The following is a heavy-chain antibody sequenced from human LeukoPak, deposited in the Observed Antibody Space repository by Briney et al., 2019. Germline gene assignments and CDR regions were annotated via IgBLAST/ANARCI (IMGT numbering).Heavy chain of an antibody. J-gene: IGHJ4*02. D-gene: IGHD5-24*01. V-gene: IGHV4-34*01. Sequence: SETLSLTCAVYGGSFSGYYWSWIRQPPGKGLEWIGEINHSGSTNYNPSLKSRVTISVDTSKNQFSLKLSPVTAADTAVYYCARVRYGLQSNFDYWGQGTLVTVSS. CDR1: GGSFSGYY. CDR3: ARVRYGLQSNFDY. CDR2: INHSGST.